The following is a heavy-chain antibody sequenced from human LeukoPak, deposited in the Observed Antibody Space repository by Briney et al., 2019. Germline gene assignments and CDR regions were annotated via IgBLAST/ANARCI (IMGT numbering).Heavy chain of an antibody. Sequence: GGSLRLSCVASGFTFSDYAMNWVRQAPGKGLEWVSTFKTKYNQVYYAESVRGRFTLSTDNSRNTVFLQMNSLRADDTALYYCARSVPDYTRFDYWGQGALVTVSS. CDR3: ARSVPDYTRFDY. D-gene: IGHD4-11*01. V-gene: IGHV3-23*05. CDR1: GFTFSDYA. CDR2: FKTKYNQV. J-gene: IGHJ4*02.